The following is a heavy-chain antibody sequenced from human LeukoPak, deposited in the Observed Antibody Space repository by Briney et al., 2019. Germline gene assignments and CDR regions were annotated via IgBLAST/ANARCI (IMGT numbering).Heavy chain of an antibody. V-gene: IGHV1-46*01. Sequence: ASVKVSCKASGYTFTSYYMHWVRQAPGQGLEWMGIINPSGGSTSYAQKLQGRVTMTTDTSTSTAYMELRSLRSDDTAVYYCARVGNSGYYRAFDIWGQGTMVTVSS. J-gene: IGHJ3*02. CDR1: GYTFTSYY. CDR2: INPSGGST. D-gene: IGHD3-3*01. CDR3: ARVGNSGYYRAFDI.